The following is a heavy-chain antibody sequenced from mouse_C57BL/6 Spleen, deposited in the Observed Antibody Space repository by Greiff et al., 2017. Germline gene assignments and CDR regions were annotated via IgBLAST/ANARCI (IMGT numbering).Heavy chain of an antibody. CDR1: GYTFTSYW. Sequence: QVQLQQPGAELVKPGASVKMSCKASGYTFTSYWITWVKQRPGQGLEWIGDIYPGSGSTNYNEKFKSKATLTVDTSSSTAYMQLSSLTSEDSAVYYCASYGNSYYYAMDDWGQGTSVTVSS. D-gene: IGHD2-1*01. V-gene: IGHV1-55*01. CDR2: IYPGSGST. CDR3: ASYGNSYYYAMDD. J-gene: IGHJ4*01.